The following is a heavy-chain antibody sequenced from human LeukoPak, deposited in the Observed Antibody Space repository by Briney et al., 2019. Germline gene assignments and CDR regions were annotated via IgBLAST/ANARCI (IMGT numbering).Heavy chain of an antibody. V-gene: IGHV3-23*01. D-gene: IGHD3-10*01. CDR1: RFMFNDYA. Sequence: GGSLRLSCAASRFMFNDYAMTWVRQAPGKGLEWVSVISGSGGTTYYTDSVKGRFTISRDNSKNTLYLQMNSLRAEDTALYYCARAAMVRGVDYFDYWGQGTLVTVSS. CDR2: ISGSGGTT. J-gene: IGHJ4*02. CDR3: ARAAMVRGVDYFDY.